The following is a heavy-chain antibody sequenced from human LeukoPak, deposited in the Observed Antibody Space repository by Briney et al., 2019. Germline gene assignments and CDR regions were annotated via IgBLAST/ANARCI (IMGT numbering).Heavy chain of an antibody. V-gene: IGHV4-59*01. CDR3: ARVAPSDAFDI. Sequence: SETLSLTCTVSGGSISSYYWSWIRQPPGKGLEWIGYIYYRGSTNYNPSLKSRVTISVDTSKNQFSLKLSSVTAADTAVYYCARVAPSDAFDIWGQGTMVTVSS. CDR1: GGSISSYY. CDR2: IYYRGST. J-gene: IGHJ3*02.